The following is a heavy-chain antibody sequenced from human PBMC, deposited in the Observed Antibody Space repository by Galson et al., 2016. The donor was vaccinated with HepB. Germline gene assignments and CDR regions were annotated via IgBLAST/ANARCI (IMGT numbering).Heavy chain of an antibody. V-gene: IGHV3-23*01. CDR3: TKGYGGNPADY. D-gene: IGHD4-23*01. CDR2: ITESGGGT. J-gene: IGHJ4*02. CDR1: GFVFRAYA. Sequence: SLRLSCAASGFVFRAYAMNWVRQAPGKGREWVSTITESGGGTHYADSVKGRFIISRDNPKNTLYLHMNSLRAEDTAVYYCTKGYGGNPADYWGQGTLVTVSS.